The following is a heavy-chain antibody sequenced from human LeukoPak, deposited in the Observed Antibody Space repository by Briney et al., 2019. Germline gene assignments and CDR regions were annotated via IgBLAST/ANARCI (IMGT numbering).Heavy chain of an antibody. Sequence: SETLSLTCTVSGGSISSSSYYWGWIRQPPGKGLEWIGSIYYSGSTYYNPSLKSRVTISVDTSKNQFSLKLSSVTAADTAVYYCGRHVSNGWDYHYGLDVWGQGTTVTVSS. CDR2: IYYSGST. J-gene: IGHJ6*02. D-gene: IGHD6-19*01. CDR3: GRHVSNGWDYHYGLDV. CDR1: GGSISSSSYY. V-gene: IGHV4-39*01.